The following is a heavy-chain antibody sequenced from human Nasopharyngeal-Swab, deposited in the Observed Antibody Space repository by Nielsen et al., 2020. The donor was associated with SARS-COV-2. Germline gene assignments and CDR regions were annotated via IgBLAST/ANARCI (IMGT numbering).Heavy chain of an antibody. CDR3: ARDLVGLGYY. CDR2: INTNTGNP. CDR1: GYTFTNYA. D-gene: IGHD2-2*01. Sequence: ASVKVSCKTSGYTFTNYAMNWVRQAPGQGLEWMGWINTNTGNPMCAQGFTGRFVFSLDTSVSTAYLQISSLKAEDTAVYYCARDLVGLGYYWGQGTLVTVS. J-gene: IGHJ4*02. V-gene: IGHV7-4-1*02.